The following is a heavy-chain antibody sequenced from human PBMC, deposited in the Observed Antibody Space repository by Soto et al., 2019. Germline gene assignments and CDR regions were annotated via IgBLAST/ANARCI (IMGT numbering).Heavy chain of an antibody. CDR1: GYTFTSHG. J-gene: IGHJ3*02. CDR3: ARLLTEGATYREDAFYM. D-gene: IGHD1-26*01. CDR2: ISTYNGKT. Sequence: QLQLVQSGGEVKTPGASVKVSCTTSGYTFTSHGISWVRQAPGQGLEWMGWISTYNGKTDYAQKFQGRVTMTADTRTSTVYMEVRSLRPHDTAVYYCARLLTEGATYREDAFYMWAQGTKVTVSS. V-gene: IGHV1-18*01.